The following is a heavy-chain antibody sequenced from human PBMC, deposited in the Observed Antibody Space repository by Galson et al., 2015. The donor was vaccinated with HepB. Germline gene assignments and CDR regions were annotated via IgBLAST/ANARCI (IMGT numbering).Heavy chain of an antibody. CDR1: GFTFSTYA. Sequence: SLRLSCAASGFTFSTYAMHWVRQAPGKGLEWVAVISFDGNKKNYADSVKGRITVSRDNSQNTLFLQMNSLRAEDTAVYFCARVHSSTWVLYYFDYWGQGTLVTVSS. D-gene: IGHD6-13*01. V-gene: IGHV3-30-3*01. CDR3: ARVHSSTWVLYYFDY. CDR2: ISFDGNKK. J-gene: IGHJ4*02.